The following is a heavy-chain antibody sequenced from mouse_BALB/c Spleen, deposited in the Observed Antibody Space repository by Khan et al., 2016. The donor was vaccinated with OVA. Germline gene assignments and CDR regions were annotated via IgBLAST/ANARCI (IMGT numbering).Heavy chain of an antibody. J-gene: IGHJ2*01. V-gene: IGHV7-3*02. CDR1: GFTFTDYY. D-gene: IGHD4-1*02. Sequence: EVELVESGGGLVQPGGSLRLSCATSGFTFTDYYMTWVRQPPGEALEWLGSIANKADDYRTEYSASVRGRFTISRDASQNILYLQMTTLRAEDSATYYCARDQVGSYFDYWGQGTTLTVSS. CDR3: ARDQVGSYFDY. CDR2: IANKADDYRT.